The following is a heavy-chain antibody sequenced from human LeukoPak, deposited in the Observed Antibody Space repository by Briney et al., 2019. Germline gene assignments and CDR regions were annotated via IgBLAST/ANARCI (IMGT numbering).Heavy chain of an antibody. J-gene: IGHJ6*02. V-gene: IGHV4-61*02. Sequence: SETLSLTCTVSGGSISSGSYYRSWIRQPAGKGLEWIGRISTSGSTNYNPSLKSRVTISVDTSKDQFSLKLSSVTAADTAVYYCAREVGWNYLKGMDVWGQGTTVTVSS. CDR2: ISTSGST. D-gene: IGHD1-7*01. CDR1: GGSISSGSYY. CDR3: AREVGWNYLKGMDV.